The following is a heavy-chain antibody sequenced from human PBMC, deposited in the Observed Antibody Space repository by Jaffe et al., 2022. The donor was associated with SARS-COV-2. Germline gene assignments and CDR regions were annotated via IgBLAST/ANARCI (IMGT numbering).Heavy chain of an antibody. CDR1: GFNFNYYG. D-gene: IGHD6-13*01. J-gene: IGHJ6*02. V-gene: IGHV3-30*18. CDR2: ISYDGSNK. CDR3: AKDRSGDSSTWGVLGMDV. Sequence: QVQLVESGGGVVQPGRSLRLSCAASGFNFNYYGMHWVRQAPGKGLEWVAVISYDGSNKNYADSVKGRFTISRDNSKNTLFLQMNSLREEDTAVYYCAKDRSGDSSTWGVLGMDVWGQGTTVSVSS.